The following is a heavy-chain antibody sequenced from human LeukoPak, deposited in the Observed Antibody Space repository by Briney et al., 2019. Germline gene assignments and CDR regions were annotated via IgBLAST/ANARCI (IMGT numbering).Heavy chain of an antibody. Sequence: SETPSLTCTVSGGSISSYYWSWIRQPPGKGLEWIGYIYYSGSTNYNPSLKSRVTISVDTSKNQFSLKLSSVTAADTAVYYCARGVTGTTKGVFDYWGQGTLVTVSS. J-gene: IGHJ4*02. CDR1: GGSISSYY. CDR3: ARGVTGTTKGVFDY. CDR2: IYYSGST. D-gene: IGHD1-7*01. V-gene: IGHV4-59*01.